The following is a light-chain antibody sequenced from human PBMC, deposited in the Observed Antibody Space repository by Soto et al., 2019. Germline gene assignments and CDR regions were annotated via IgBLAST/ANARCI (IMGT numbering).Light chain of an antibody. CDR3: QKYNSSPQEL. J-gene: IGKJ5*01. CDR2: AAS. Sequence: DIQMTQSPSSLSASVGDRVTITCRASQGISNYLAWYQQKPGKVPNLLIYAASTLQSGVPSRFSGSGSGTDFPLTISILQLENVATYDCQKYNSSPQELFGKGTGVEIK. V-gene: IGKV1-27*01. CDR1: QGISNY.